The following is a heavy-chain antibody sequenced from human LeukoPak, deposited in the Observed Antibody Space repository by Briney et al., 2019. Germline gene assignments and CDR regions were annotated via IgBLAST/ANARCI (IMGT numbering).Heavy chain of an antibody. D-gene: IGHD6-19*01. J-gene: IGHJ4*02. CDR3: ARGEQWLPTGIDY. Sequence: GGSLRLSCAAPGFTFFSYSMNWVRQAPGKGLEWVSSISSSSNHIYYADSVKGRFTISRDNAKNSLYLQMNSLRAEDTAVYYCARGEQWLPTGIDYWGQGTLVTVSS. CDR1: GFTFFSYS. V-gene: IGHV3-21*01. CDR2: ISSSSNHI.